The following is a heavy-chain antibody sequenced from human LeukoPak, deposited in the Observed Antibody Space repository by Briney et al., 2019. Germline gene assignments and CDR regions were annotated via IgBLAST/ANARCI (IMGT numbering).Heavy chain of an antibody. D-gene: IGHD2-15*01. CDR3: ARVLSGINYFDY. Sequence: SETLSLTCTVSGGSISSRPYYWGWVRQPPGKGLEWIGTISYSGTTYYSPSLKSRVTISVDTSKNQFSLKLSSVTAADTAVYYCARVLSGINYFDYWGQGTLVTVSS. CDR2: ISYSGTT. J-gene: IGHJ4*02. V-gene: IGHV4-39*07. CDR1: GGSISSRPYY.